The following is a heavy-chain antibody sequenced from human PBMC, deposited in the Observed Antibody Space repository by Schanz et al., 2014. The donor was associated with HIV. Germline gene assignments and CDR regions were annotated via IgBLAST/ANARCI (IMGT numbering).Heavy chain of an antibody. Sequence: EVQLLESGGGLVQPGGSLRLACAASGFTFNSYAMSWVRQAPGKGLEWVSAISGSGGSTYYADSVKGRFTISRDNSKNTLYLQMNSLRAEDTAVYYCAKGNYGSGSYFIPSYYYYGMDVWGQGTTVTVS. CDR2: ISGSGGST. CDR1: GFTFNSYA. J-gene: IGHJ6*02. D-gene: IGHD3-10*01. CDR3: AKGNYGSGSYFIPSYYYYGMDV. V-gene: IGHV3-23*01.